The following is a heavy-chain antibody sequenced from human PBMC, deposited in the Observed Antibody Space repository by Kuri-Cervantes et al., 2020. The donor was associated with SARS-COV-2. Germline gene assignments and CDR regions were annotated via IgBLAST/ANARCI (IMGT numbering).Heavy chain of an antibody. CDR3: ASSAVVAATHYNY. CDR1: GFTFSSYA. Sequence: GGSLRLSCAASGFTFSSYAMHWVRQAPGKGLEYVSAISSNGGSTYYADSVKGRFTISRDNSKNTLYLQMGSLRAEDMAVYYCASSAVVAATHYNYWGQGTLVTDSS. V-gene: IGHV3-64*02. D-gene: IGHD2-15*01. J-gene: IGHJ4*02. CDR2: ISSNGGST.